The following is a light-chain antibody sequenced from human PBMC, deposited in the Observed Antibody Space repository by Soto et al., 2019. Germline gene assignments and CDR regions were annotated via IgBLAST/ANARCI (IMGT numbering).Light chain of an antibody. V-gene: IGKV3-15*01. CDR2: GAS. Sequence: EIVMTQSPATLSVSPGERATLSCRASQSVSSNLAWYQQKPGQAPRLLIYGASTRATGIPARFSGSGSGTEFTLTISSLQSEDFAVYYCQQYNNFLTFGGGKKVEIK. CDR3: QQYNNFLT. J-gene: IGKJ4*01. CDR1: QSVSSN.